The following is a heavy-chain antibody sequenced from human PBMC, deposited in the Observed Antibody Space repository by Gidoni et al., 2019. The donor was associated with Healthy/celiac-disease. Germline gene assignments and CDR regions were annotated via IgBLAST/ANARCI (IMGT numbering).Heavy chain of an antibody. CDR1: GFTFSSSA. CDR2: ISGSGGST. D-gene: IGHD6-19*01. V-gene: IGHV3-23*01. CDR3: AKDRFYRVAGNFDP. J-gene: IGHJ5*02. Sequence: EVELWESGGGLVQAGGSLRLSCAASGFTFSSSARSWVRQAPGKGLEWVSAISGSGGSTYYADSVKGRFTISRDNSKNTLYLQMNSLRAEDTAVYYCAKDRFYRVAGNFDPWGQGTLVTVSS.